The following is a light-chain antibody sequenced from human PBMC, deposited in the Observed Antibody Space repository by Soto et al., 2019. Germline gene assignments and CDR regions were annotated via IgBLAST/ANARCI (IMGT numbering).Light chain of an antibody. CDR3: QQYSSSPYT. V-gene: IGKV3-20*01. J-gene: IGKJ2*01. CDR2: GAS. CDR1: QSVSSIY. Sequence: EIVLTQSPGTLSLSPGERATLSCRASQSVSSIYLAWYQQKPGQAPMLLIYGASSRATGIPDRFSGSGSGTDFTLTISRLEPEDLVVYYCQQYSSSPYTFGQGTKLEIK.